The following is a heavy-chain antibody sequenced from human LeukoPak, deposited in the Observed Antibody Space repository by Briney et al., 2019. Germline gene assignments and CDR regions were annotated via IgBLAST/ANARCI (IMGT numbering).Heavy chain of an antibody. Sequence: GGSLRLSCAASGFTFSSYGMHWVRQAPGKGLEWMAVIWYDGSNKYYADSVKGRFTISRDNSKNTLYLQMNSLRAEDTAVYYCARDVYGGKFYYGMDVWGQGTTVTVSS. D-gene: IGHD4-23*01. J-gene: IGHJ6*02. CDR1: GFTFSSYG. V-gene: IGHV3-33*01. CDR2: IWYDGSNK. CDR3: ARDVYGGKFYYGMDV.